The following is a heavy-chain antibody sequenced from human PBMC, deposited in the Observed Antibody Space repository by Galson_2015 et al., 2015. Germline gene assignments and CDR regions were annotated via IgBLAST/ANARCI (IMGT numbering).Heavy chain of an antibody. CDR1: GFTFSSYW. D-gene: IGHD2-2*01. CDR2: IKQDGSEK. V-gene: IGHV3-7*03. CDR3: ARVWGIVVVPAAARCDFRRRTNENSFDY. Sequence: SLRLSCTASGFTFSSYWMSWVRQAPGKGLEWVANIKQDGSEKYYVDSVKGRFTISRDNAKNSLYLQMNSLRAEDTAVYYCARVWGIVVVPAAARCDFRRRTNENSFDYWGQGPLVPVSS. J-gene: IGHJ4*02.